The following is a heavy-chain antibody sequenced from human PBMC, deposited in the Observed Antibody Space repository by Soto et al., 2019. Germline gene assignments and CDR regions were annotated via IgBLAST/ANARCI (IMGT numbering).Heavy chain of an antibody. CDR3: AREDYDFWSGTRPTFDY. CDR1: GFTFSTYA. Sequence: EVQLLESGGGLVQPGGSLRLSCAASGFTFSTYAMSWVRQAPGKGLEWVSAISGSGDITYSADSVKGRFTISRDNAKNSLYLQMNSLRAEDTAVYYCAREDYDFWSGTRPTFDYWGQGTLVTVSS. J-gene: IGHJ4*02. CDR2: ISGSGDIT. V-gene: IGHV3-23*01. D-gene: IGHD3-3*01.